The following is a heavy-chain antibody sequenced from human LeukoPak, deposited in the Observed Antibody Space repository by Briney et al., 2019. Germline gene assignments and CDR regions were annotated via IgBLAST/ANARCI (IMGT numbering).Heavy chain of an antibody. J-gene: IGHJ4*02. CDR1: GFTFSSYG. V-gene: IGHV3-30*02. CDR3: AKDLTGSSWTFDY. CDR2: IRNDGSNK. Sequence: GGSLRLSCAASGFTFSSYGMHWVRQAPGKGLEWVAFIRNDGSNKYYADSVEGRFTISRDNSKNTLYLQMNSLRAEDTAVYYCAKDLTGSSWTFDYWGQATLVTVSS. D-gene: IGHD6-13*01.